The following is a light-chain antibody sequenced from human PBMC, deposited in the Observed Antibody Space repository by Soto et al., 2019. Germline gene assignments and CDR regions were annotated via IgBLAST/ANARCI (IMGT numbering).Light chain of an antibody. J-gene: IGKJ3*01. CDR3: QEYSKWPLFT. CDR2: AAS. V-gene: IGKV3-15*01. CDR1: QSVGRN. Sequence: EIVVTHSPGILSVSPGDRATLSCRASQSVGRNLAWYQQKPGQAPTHIIYAASTRATCLPARFSGSGSGTDFPLTISSLQSEDVAVYYCQEYSKWPLFTFGPGTRVDIK.